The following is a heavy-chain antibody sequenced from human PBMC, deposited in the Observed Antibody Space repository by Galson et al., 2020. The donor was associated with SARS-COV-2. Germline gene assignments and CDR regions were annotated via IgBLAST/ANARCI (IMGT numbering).Heavy chain of an antibody. CDR3: ARSDYDGNGKAYFQH. CDR2: ISSRGRTT. V-gene: IGHV3-48*03. Sequence: GESLKISCAASEFTFSNYDMNWVRLAPGKGPEWLSYISSRGRTTFYADSVKGRFTVSRDNAKNSLFLQMNSLRAEDTAVYYCARSDYDGNGKAYFQHWGQGSLVTVSS. D-gene: IGHD3-22*01. CDR1: EFTFSNYD. J-gene: IGHJ1*01.